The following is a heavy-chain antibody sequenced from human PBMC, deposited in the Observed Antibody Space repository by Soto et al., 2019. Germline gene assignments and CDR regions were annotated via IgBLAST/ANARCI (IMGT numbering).Heavy chain of an antibody. CDR3: ARWIAASGACHYGMAV. CDR2: ISTYTGDT. V-gene: IGHV1-18*01. J-gene: IGHJ6*02. Sequence: QAQLVQSGTEAKRPGASVRVSCKASGYTFTMYSISWVRQAPGQGLEWLGWISTYTGDTQYAQKFQGRVTVTTDTSTTTAYMELRSLRHDDTAVYYCARWIAASGACHYGMAVWGQGTTVTVSS. D-gene: IGHD6-13*01. CDR1: GYTFTMYS.